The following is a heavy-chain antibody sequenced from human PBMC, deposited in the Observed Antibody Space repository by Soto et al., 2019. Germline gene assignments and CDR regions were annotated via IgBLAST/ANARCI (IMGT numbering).Heavy chain of an antibody. CDR1: GFTFRSYG. CDR3: AKGGVGSTSNAFDI. J-gene: IGHJ3*02. V-gene: IGHV3-30*18. Sequence: GGSLRPSCAASGFTFRSYGMHWVRQAPAKGLEWVAVISYDGSNKYYEDSVKGRFTISRDNSKNTLYLQMNSLRAEDTGVYYCAKGGVGSTSNAFDIWGQGTMVTVSS. CDR2: ISYDGSNK. D-gene: IGHD1-26*01.